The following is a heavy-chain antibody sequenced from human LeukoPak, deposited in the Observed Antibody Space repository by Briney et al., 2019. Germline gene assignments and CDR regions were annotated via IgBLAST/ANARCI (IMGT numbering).Heavy chain of an antibody. D-gene: IGHD7-27*01. V-gene: IGHV1-69*05. CDR3: AIGKLGMVFDY. CDR1: GGTFSSHA. J-gene: IGHJ4*02. Sequence: SVKVSCKASGGTFSSHAISWVRQAPGQGLEWMGGIIPIFGTANYAQKFQGRVTITTDESTSTAYMELSSLRSEDTAVYYCAIGKLGMVFDYWGQGTLVTVSS. CDR2: IIPIFGTA.